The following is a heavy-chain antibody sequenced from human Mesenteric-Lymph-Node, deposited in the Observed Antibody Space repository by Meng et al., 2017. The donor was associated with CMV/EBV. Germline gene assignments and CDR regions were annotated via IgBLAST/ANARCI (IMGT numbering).Heavy chain of an antibody. V-gene: IGHV4-61*01. CDR3: ARVLGGNWFDP. D-gene: IGHD7-27*01. J-gene: IGHJ5*02. CDR1: GGSVSSDTYY. CDR2: IYYSGNT. Sequence: ETLSLTFTVSGGSVSSDTYYWSWIRQPPGKGLEWIGYIYYSGNTNYNPSLKSRVTISVDTSENQFSLNLRSVTAVDTAVYYCARVLGGNWFDPWGHGTLVTVSS.